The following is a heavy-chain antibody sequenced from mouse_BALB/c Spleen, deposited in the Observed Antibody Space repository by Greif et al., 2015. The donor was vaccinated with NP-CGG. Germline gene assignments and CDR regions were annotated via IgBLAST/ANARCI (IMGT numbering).Heavy chain of an antibody. J-gene: IGHJ2*01. D-gene: IGHD2-1*01. CDR2: IYPGDGDT. Sequence: VKLMESGAELVRPGSSVKISCKASGYAFSSYWMNWVKQRPGQGLEWIGQIYPGDGDTNYSGKFKGKATLTADKSSSTAYMQLSSLTSEDSAVYFCARVGNYYFDYWGQGTTLTVSS. V-gene: IGHV1-80*01. CDR3: ARVGNYYFDY. CDR1: GYAFSSYW.